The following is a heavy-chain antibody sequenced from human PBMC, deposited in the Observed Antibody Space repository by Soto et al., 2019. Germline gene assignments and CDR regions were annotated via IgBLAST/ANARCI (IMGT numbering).Heavy chain of an antibody. D-gene: IGHD3-9*01. Sequence: SVKVSCNASGGTFSSYAISWVRQAPGQGLEWMGGIIPIFGTANYAQKFQGRVTITRDTSASTAYMELSSLRSEDTAVYYCARTVLRYFDWLFEFDYWGQGTLVTVSS. CDR1: GGTFSSYA. J-gene: IGHJ4*02. CDR2: IIPIFGTA. CDR3: ARTVLRYFDWLFEFDY. V-gene: IGHV1-69*05.